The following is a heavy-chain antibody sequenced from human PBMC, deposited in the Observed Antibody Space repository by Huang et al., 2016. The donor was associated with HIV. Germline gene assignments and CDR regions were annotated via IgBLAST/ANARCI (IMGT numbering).Heavy chain of an antibody. Sequence: QVQLQQWGAGLLKPSETLSLTCAVYGVSFSGYYWSWIRQPPGKGLEWIGEINDSGSTNYNPSLKSRVTVSVDTSKNQCALRLSSVTAADTAVYYCARDGPERSSGNYGASDYWGQGTLVTVSS. D-gene: IGHD1-26*01. CDR1: GVSFSGYY. V-gene: IGHV4-34*01. CDR3: ARDGPERSSGNYGASDY. J-gene: IGHJ4*02. CDR2: INDSGST.